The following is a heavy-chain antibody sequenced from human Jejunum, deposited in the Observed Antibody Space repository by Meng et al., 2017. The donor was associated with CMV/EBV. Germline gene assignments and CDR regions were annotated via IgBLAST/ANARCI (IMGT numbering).Heavy chain of an antibody. D-gene: IGHD3-3*02. CDR2: INGDGSTT. CDR1: TCSRYW. V-gene: IGHV3-74*01. CDR3: AREERLALPDYYGMDV. J-gene: IGHJ6*02. Sequence: TCSRYWMDWVRQVPGKGLVFVSRINGDGSTTTYVDSVKGRFTISRDNAKNTVNLEMNSLRAEDTAVYYCAREERLALPDYYGMDVWGQGTTVTVSS.